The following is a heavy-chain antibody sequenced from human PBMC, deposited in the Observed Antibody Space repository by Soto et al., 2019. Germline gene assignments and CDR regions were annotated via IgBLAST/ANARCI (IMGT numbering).Heavy chain of an antibody. CDR3: ARAPTYYDILTGPNYYYYGMDV. D-gene: IGHD3-9*01. Sequence: PSETLSLTCTVSGGSISSYCWSWIRQPPGKGLEWIGYIYYSGSTNYNPSLKSRVTISVDTSKNQFSLKLSSVTAADTAVYYCARAPTYYDILTGPNYYYYGMDVWGQGTTVTV. CDR1: GGSISSYC. CDR2: IYYSGST. V-gene: IGHV4-59*01. J-gene: IGHJ6*02.